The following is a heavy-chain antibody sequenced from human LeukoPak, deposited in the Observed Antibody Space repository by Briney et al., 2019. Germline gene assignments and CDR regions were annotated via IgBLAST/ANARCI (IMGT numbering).Heavy chain of an antibody. CDR2: IWYDGSNK. D-gene: IGHD1-26*01. CDR1: GFTFSSYG. V-gene: IGHV3-30*19. Sequence: GRSLRLSCAASGFTFSSYGMHWVRQAPGKGLEWVAVIWYDGSNKYYADSVKGRFTISRDNSKNTLYLQMNSLRAEDTAVYYCASTLGATESSQFDYWGQGTLVTVSS. CDR3: ASTLGATESSQFDY. J-gene: IGHJ4*02.